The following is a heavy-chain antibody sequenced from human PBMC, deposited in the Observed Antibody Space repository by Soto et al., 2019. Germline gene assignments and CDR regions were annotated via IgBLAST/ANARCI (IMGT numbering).Heavy chain of an antibody. J-gene: IGHJ4*02. V-gene: IGHV3-23*01. D-gene: IGHD3-22*01. CDR2: ISGGGSRT. CDR1: GFSFSDYY. CDR3: TKGYYYDTCGYFDS. Sequence: GGSLRLCCAASGFSFSDYYMSWIRQAPGKGLELVSTISGGGSRTYYADSVKGRFTISRDNSKNTLYLQMNSLRAEDTAVYYCTKGYYYDTCGYFDSWGQGTLVTVSS.